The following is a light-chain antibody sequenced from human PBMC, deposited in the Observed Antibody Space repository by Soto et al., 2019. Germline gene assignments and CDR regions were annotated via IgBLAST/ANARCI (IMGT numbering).Light chain of an antibody. CDR3: QQGYSSPAT. Sequence: DIRMSQSPSVLSASLGDRVTIXXRASQSIGKHLNWYQQKPGKAPKLXIYGASKLQNGVPSRFTGSGSGTDFTLTVNSLQAEDFAAYYCQQGYSSPATFGQGTRLEIK. V-gene: IGKV1-39*01. J-gene: IGKJ5*01. CDR2: GAS. CDR1: QSIGKH.